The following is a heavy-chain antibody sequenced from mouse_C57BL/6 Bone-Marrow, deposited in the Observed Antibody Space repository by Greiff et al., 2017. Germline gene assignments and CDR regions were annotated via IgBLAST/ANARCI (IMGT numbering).Heavy chain of an antibody. CDR1: GYTFTSSW. Sequence: VQLQQPGAELVKPGASVKMSCKASGYTFTSSWITWVKQRPGPGLEWIGDIYPGSGSTNYNEKFKSKATLTVDTSSSTAYMQLSSLTSEYSAVYYCARPYYSNYWYFDDWGTGTTVTVSA. J-gene: IGHJ1*03. D-gene: IGHD2-5*01. CDR3: ARPYYSNYWYFDD. CDR2: IYPGSGST. V-gene: IGHV1-55*01.